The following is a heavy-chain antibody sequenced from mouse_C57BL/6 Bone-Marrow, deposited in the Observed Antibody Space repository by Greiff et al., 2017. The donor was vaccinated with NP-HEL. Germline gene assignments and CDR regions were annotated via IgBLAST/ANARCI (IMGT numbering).Heavy chain of an antibody. V-gene: IGHV1-15*01. CDR1: GYTFTDYE. D-gene: IGHD2-1*01. CDR3: TSGDYYGNYVGFAY. Sequence: QVQLQQSGAELVRPGASVTLSCKASGYTFTDYEMHWVKQTPVHGLEWIGAIDPETGGTAYNQKFKGKAILTADKSSSTAYMELRSLTSEDSAVYYCTSGDYYGNYVGFAYWGQGTLVTVSA. CDR2: IDPETGGT. J-gene: IGHJ3*01.